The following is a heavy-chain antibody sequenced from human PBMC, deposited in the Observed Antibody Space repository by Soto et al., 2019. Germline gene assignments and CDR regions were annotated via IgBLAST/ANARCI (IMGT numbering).Heavy chain of an antibody. J-gene: IGHJ5*02. CDR2: IIPIFGTA. CDR3: ARDWADYYDSSGYYH. CDR1: GGTFSSYA. D-gene: IGHD3-22*01. V-gene: IGHV1-69*01. Sequence: QVQLVQSGAEVKKPGSSVKVSCKASGGTFSSYAISWVRQAHGQGLEWMGGIIPIFGTANYAQKFQGRVTITADESTSTAYMELSSLRSEDTAVYYCARDWADYYDSSGYYHWGQGTLVTVSS.